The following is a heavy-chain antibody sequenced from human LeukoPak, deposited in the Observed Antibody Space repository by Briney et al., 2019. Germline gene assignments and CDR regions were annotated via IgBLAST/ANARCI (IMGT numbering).Heavy chain of an antibody. D-gene: IGHD2-21*02. Sequence: ASVKVSCKASGYTFTGYYMHWVRQAPGQGLEWMGWISGYNGNTNYAQKLQGRVTMTTDPSTTTAYMELRSLRSEDTAVYYCARIGAYCGGDCYSSFDYWGQGTLVTVSS. CDR3: ARIGAYCGGDCYSSFDY. J-gene: IGHJ4*02. CDR1: GYTFTGYY. CDR2: ISGYNGNT. V-gene: IGHV1-18*04.